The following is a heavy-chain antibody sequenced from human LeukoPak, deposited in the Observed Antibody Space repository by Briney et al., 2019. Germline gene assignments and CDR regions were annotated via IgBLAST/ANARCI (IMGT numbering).Heavy chain of an antibody. CDR1: GFTVSSNY. Sequence: GGSLSLSCAASGFTVSSNYMSWVRQAPGKGLEWVSVIYSGGSTYYADSVKGRFTISRDNSKNTLYLQMNSLRAEDTAVYYCARGSTVTSLGYWGQGTLVTVSS. V-gene: IGHV3-53*01. CDR2: IYSGGST. J-gene: IGHJ4*02. CDR3: ARGSTVTSLGY. D-gene: IGHD4-17*01.